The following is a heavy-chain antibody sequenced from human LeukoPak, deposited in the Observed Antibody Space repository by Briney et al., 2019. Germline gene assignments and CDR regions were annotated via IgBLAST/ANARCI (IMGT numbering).Heavy chain of an antibody. D-gene: IGHD5-12*01. CDR3: ASSVSLYGGYVDYYYYGMDV. V-gene: IGHV1-18*01. CDR2: ISAYNGNT. Sequence: GASVKVSCKASGYTFTSYGISWVRQAPGQGLEWMGWISAYNGNTNYAQKLQGRVTMTTDTSTSTAYMELRSLRSDDTAVYYCASSVSLYGGYVDYYYYGMDVWGQGTTVTVSS. J-gene: IGHJ6*02. CDR1: GYTFTSYG.